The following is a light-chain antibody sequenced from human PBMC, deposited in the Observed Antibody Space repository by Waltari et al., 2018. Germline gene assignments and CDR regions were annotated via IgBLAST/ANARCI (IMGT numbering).Light chain of an antibody. V-gene: IGLV2-14*01. CDR1: SRDVGGYHY. Sequence: QSALTQPASVSGSPGQSITLSCPGTSRDVGGYHYVSWYQQHPGKAPKHIIYEVSNRPSGVSNRFSGSKSGNTASLTISGLQAEDEADYYCSSYTSSSTSVVFGGGTKLTVL. J-gene: IGLJ2*01. CDR3: SSYTSSSTSVV. CDR2: EVS.